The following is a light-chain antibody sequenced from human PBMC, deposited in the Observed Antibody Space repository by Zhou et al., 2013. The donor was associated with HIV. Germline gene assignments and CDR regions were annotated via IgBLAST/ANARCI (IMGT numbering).Light chain of an antibody. CDR1: QRLQHTIGNNF. V-gene: IGKV2-28*01. CDR3: MQALQDPT. Sequence: DIVMTQSPLSLSVTPGEPASISCRSSQRLQHTIGNNFLNWYVQRPGQSPQLLIYLASSRASGAPDRISGTGSGTDFTLKISRVEAEDVGVYYCMQALQDPTFGQGTKVEMK. CDR2: LAS. J-gene: IGKJ1*01.